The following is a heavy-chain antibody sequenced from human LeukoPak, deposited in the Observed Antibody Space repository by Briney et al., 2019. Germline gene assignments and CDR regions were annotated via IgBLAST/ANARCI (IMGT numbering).Heavy chain of an antibody. V-gene: IGHV1-58*02. J-gene: IGHJ4*02. Sequence: SVKVSCKASGFTFTSSAMQWVRQARGQRLEWIGWIVVGSGNTNYAQKFQERVTITRDMSTSTAYMELSSLRSEDTAVYYCAADFQSGYYFDYWGQRSLVTVSS. CDR1: GFTFTSSA. CDR3: AADFQSGYYFDY. D-gene: IGHD3-10*01. CDR2: IVVGSGNT.